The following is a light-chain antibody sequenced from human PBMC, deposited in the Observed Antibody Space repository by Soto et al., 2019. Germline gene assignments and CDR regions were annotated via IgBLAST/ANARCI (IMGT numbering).Light chain of an antibody. CDR2: YDD. CDR1: SSNIGDNA. CDR3: AARDDRLNGRV. J-gene: IGLJ2*01. Sequence: QSVLIQPPSVSGAPRQRVTISCSGSSSNIGDNAVTWYQQVPGKAPRLLIYYDDLLPSGVSDRFSGSKSGTSAFLAISGLQPEDEADYYCAARDDRLNGRVFGGGTKLTVL. V-gene: IGLV1-36*01.